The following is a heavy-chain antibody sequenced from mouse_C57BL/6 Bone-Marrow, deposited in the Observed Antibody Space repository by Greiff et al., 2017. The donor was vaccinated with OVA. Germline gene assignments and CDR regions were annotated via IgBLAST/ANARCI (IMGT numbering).Heavy chain of an antibody. V-gene: IGHV1-84*01. CDR1: GYPFPDYY. CDR3: ARGDWDYFDY. J-gene: IGHJ2*01. Sequence: QVQLPQSGPELVKPGASVKISCKASGYPFPDYYINWVKPRPGQGLEWNGWISPGSGNTKYNEKFKGKATLTVDTSSSTAYMQLSSLTSEDSAVYFCARGDWDYFDYWGQGTTLTVSS. CDR2: ISPGSGNT. D-gene: IGHD4-1*01.